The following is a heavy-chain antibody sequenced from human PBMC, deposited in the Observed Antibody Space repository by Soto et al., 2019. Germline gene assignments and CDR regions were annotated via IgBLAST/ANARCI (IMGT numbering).Heavy chain of an antibody. Sequence: EVQLLESGGGLVQPGGSLRLSCAASGFTVGFCAMNWVRQAPGKGLEWVSSTRGSGGDTYYADSVRGRFTISRDNSKNTLYLQMNSLRVEDTVVYYYVKGHSHSYYYFDYWGQGTLVTVSS. CDR1: GFTVGFCA. D-gene: IGHD1-26*01. CDR2: TRGSGGDT. V-gene: IGHV3-23*01. CDR3: VKGHSHSYYYFDY. J-gene: IGHJ4*02.